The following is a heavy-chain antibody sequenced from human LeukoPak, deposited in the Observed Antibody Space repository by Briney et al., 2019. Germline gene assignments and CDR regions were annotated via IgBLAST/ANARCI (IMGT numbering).Heavy chain of an antibody. J-gene: IGHJ4*02. Sequence: PSGTLSLTCAVSGGSISSSNWWSWVRQPPGKGLEWIGEINHSGSTNYNPSLKSRVTISVDTSKNQFSLKLSSVTAADTAVYYCARGRRTTSSIAARPAFIDYWGQGTLVTVSS. V-gene: IGHV4-4*02. CDR3: ARGRRTTSSIAARPAFIDY. D-gene: IGHD6-6*01. CDR2: INHSGST. CDR1: GGSISSSNW.